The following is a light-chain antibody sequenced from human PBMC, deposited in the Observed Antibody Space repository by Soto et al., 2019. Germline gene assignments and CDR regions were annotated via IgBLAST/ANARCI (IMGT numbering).Light chain of an antibody. J-gene: IGKJ2*01. CDR3: QQYNNWPPIT. CDR2: SAS. Sequence: ETVMTQSPATLSVSPGERATLSCRASQGVSSNLAWYQQKPGQAPRLLIYSASTRATGIPARFSGSGSGTEFTLTISSLQSEDFAVYYCQQYNNWPPITFGHGTKLEIK. CDR1: QGVSSN. V-gene: IGKV3-15*01.